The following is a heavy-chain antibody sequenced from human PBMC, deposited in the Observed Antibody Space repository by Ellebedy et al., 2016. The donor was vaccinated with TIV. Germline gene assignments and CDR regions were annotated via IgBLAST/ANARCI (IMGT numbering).Heavy chain of an antibody. V-gene: IGHV1-18*01. CDR3: ARDTAGRGRFDP. Sequence: ASVKVSXKASDDTLSNYGISWVRQAPGRGPEWMGWINVYQGVTNYSPKFQGRVIITADSSTNTAYMDLRSLRSEDTAVYYCARDTAGRGRFDPWGQGTLVTVSS. CDR2: INVYQGVT. J-gene: IGHJ5*02. CDR1: DDTLSNYG. D-gene: IGHD1-26*01.